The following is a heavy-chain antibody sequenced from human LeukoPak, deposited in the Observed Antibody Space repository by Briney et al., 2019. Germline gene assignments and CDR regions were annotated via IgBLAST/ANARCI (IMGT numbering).Heavy chain of an antibody. CDR3: ASGGRDRSIRFWFDP. D-gene: IGHD3-16*01. V-gene: IGHV3-48*03. J-gene: IGHJ5*02. CDR1: AFTFSSYE. Sequence: LSGGSLRLSCAASAFTFSSYEMNWVRQAPGKGLEWVSYISRSGSIIYYADSVRGRFTISRDNAKNSLYLHMNSLRAEDTAVYYCASGGRDRSIRFWFDPWGQGTLVTVSS. CDR2: ISRSGSII.